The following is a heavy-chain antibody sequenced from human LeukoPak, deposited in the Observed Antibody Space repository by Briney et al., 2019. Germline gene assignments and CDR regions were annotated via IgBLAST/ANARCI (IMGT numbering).Heavy chain of an antibody. CDR3: ARDPGVVPGAKWYFDY. CDR2: IYYSGST. D-gene: IGHD2-2*01. J-gene: IGHJ4*02. Sequence: PSETLSLTCTVSGGSISSGGYYWSWIRQPPGKGLEWIGYIYYSGSTNYNPSLKSRVTISVDTSKNHFSLKLSSVTAADTAVYYCARDPGVVPGAKWYFDYWGQGTLVTVSS. V-gene: IGHV4-61*03. CDR1: GGSISSGGYY.